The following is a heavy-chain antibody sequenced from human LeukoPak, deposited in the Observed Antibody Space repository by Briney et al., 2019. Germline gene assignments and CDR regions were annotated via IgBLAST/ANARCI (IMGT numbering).Heavy chain of an antibody. CDR1: GFTFSSYS. Sequence: GGSLRLSCSVSGFTFSSYSMNWVRQAPGKGLQWVSSISGGGSYIFYADSVEGRFSVSRDNARNSVFLQMNSLRAEDTAVYYCARGLGDYDAFDVWGHGTRVTVAS. D-gene: IGHD4-17*01. J-gene: IGHJ3*01. CDR2: ISGGGSYI. CDR3: ARGLGDYDAFDV. V-gene: IGHV3-21*01.